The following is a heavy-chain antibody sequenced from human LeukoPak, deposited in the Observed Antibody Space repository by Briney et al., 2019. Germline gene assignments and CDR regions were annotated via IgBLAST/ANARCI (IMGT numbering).Heavy chain of an antibody. Sequence: GGSLRLSCAASGFTFSDHYVDWVRQAPGKGLEWVGRSRNKPNSYTTLYAASVKGRFTISRDDSKDSVYLQMSSLKTEDTAVYYCTRDLLMTTVDYWGQGTLVTVSS. CDR2: SRNKPNSYTT. V-gene: IGHV3-72*01. CDR3: TRDLLMTTVDY. CDR1: GFTFSDHY. J-gene: IGHJ4*02. D-gene: IGHD4-17*01.